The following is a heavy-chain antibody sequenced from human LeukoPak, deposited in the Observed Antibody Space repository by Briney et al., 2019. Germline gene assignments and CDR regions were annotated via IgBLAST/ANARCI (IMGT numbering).Heavy chain of an antibody. J-gene: IGHJ4*02. Sequence: GGSLRLSCAASGFTFSSYAMTWVRQAPGKGLEWVSSISGNGAVTFYTDSVRGRFTISKDNSKNTLYLQMNSLRAEDTALYYCARIGGSTPTGYWGQGTLVTVSS. D-gene: IGHD1-26*01. CDR3: ARIGGSTPTGY. V-gene: IGHV3-23*01. CDR1: GFTFSSYA. CDR2: ISGNGAVT.